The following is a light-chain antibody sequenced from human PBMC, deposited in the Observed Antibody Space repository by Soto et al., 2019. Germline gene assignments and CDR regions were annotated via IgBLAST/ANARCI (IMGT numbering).Light chain of an antibody. Sequence: QVTQWPCALSASLGDTVAMTFRAGQTISGWLAWYQQRPGKAPNLLIFDDSTLESGVPSSFRGSASGTTFPLTLSTLHSAAFATYSCLQHNGSPRTFGQGTQVDIK. CDR3: LQHNGSPRT. V-gene: IGKV1-5*01. J-gene: IGKJ1*01. CDR2: DDS. CDR1: QTISGW.